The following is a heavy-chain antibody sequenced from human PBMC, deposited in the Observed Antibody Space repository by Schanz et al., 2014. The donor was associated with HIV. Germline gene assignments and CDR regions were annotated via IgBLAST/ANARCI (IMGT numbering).Heavy chain of an antibody. CDR1: GFTFSSYS. V-gene: IGHV3-21*01. CDR3: ARDSGPGIY. CDR2: ISSSSSYI. D-gene: IGHD3-10*01. Sequence: VQLVESGGGVVQPGRSLRLSYAASGFTFSSYSMNWVRQAPGKGLEWVSSISSSSSYIYYADSMKGRFTISRDNAKNSLYLQMNSLRAEDTAVYYCARDSGPGIYWGQGTLVTVSS. J-gene: IGHJ4*02.